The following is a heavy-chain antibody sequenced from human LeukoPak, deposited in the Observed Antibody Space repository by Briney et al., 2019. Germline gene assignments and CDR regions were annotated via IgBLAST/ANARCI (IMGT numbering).Heavy chain of an antibody. J-gene: IGHJ3*02. D-gene: IGHD1-26*01. CDR2: IRSKTNSYAT. Sequence: PGGSLRLSCAASGFTFSGSAMHWVRQASGKGLEWVGRIRSKTNSYATSYAASVKGRFALSRDDSKNTAYLQMNSLRAEDTAVYYCARGGSYLSAFDIWGQGTMVTVSS. CDR3: ARGGSYLSAFDI. V-gene: IGHV3-73*01. CDR1: GFTFSGSA.